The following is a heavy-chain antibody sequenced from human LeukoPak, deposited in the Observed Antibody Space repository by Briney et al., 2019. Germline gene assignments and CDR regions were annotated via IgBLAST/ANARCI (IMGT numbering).Heavy chain of an antibody. V-gene: IGHV4-39*07. J-gene: IGHJ5*02. D-gene: IGHD3-10*01. CDR3: ASFYGYGSGNWFDP. CDR2: IYYSGST. Sequence: PSETLSLTCTVSGGSISSSSYYWGWLRQPPGKGREWIGSIYYSGSTYYNPSLKSRVTISVGTSKNQFSLKLSSVTAADTAVYYCASFYGYGSGNWFDPWGQGTLVTVSS. CDR1: GGSISSSSYY.